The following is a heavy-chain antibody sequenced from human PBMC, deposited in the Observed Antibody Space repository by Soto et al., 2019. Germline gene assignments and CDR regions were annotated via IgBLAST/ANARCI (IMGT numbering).Heavy chain of an antibody. CDR1: GFTFSSYA. D-gene: IGHD6-13*01. V-gene: IGHV3-30-3*01. J-gene: IGHJ4*02. CDR2: ISYDGSNK. CDR3: ARDLTAAAGEFDY. Sequence: QVQLVESGGGVVQPGRSLRLSCAASGFTFSSYAKHWVRQAPGKGLEWVAVISYDGSNKYYADSVKGRFTISRDNSKNTLYLQMNSLRAEDTAVYYCARDLTAAAGEFDYWGQGTLVTVSS.